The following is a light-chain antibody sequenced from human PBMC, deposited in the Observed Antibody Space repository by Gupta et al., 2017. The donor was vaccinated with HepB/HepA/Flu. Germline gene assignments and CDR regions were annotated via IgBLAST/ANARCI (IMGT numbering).Light chain of an antibody. CDR1: SSDIGAYDH. CDR2: EVS. V-gene: IGLV2-14*01. Sequence: QSALTQPASVSASPGQSITISCTGTSSDIGAYDHVSWYQQHPDKVPKLIIYEVSNRPSGVSNRFSGSTSGNTASLTISGLQTEDEADYYCSSFTTSSTMLFGGGTKLTVL. J-gene: IGLJ2*01. CDR3: SSFTTSSTML.